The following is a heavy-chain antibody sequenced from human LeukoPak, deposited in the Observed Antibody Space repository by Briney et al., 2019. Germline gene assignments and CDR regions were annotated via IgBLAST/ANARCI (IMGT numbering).Heavy chain of an antibody. J-gene: IGHJ3*02. CDR2: IYYSGST. CDR1: GYSISSGYY. V-gene: IGHV4-61*01. CDR3: ARDRYGSLDI. Sequence: SETLSLTCTVSGYSISSGYYWGWIRQPPGKGLEWIGYIYYSGSTNYNPSLKSRVTISVDTSKNQFSLKLSSVTAADTAVYYCARDRYGSLDIWGQGTMVTVSS. D-gene: IGHD1-26*01.